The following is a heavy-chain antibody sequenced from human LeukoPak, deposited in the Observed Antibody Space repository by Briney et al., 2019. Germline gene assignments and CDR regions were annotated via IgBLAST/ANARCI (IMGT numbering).Heavy chain of an antibody. Sequence: SETLSLTCTVPGYSISSDYYWGWIRQPPGKGLEWIGSIYSSGSTYYNASLQSRVTISIETSKNQISLRLNSVTAADTAMYYCAKSGGYGLIDYWGQGTLVTVSS. CDR2: IYSSGST. D-gene: IGHD1-26*01. CDR1: GYSISSDYY. J-gene: IGHJ4*02. V-gene: IGHV4-38-2*02. CDR3: AKSGGYGLIDY.